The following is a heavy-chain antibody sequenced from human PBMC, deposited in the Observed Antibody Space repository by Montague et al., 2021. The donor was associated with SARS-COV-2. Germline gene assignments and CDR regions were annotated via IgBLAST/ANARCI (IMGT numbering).Heavy chain of an antibody. CDR1: DESFSNFY. CDR2: INHSGTT. CDR3: ASGDDNGSGYLDV. V-gene: IGHV4-34*01. J-gene: IGHJ6*03. D-gene: IGHD1-26*01. Sequence: SETLSLTCAVFDESFSNFYWSWIRQPPGKGLEWIGEINHSGTTYYKPSXKSRVTISVDTSRNQFSLKLNSVTAADAAVYYCASGDDNGSGYLDVWGKGTTVTVSS.